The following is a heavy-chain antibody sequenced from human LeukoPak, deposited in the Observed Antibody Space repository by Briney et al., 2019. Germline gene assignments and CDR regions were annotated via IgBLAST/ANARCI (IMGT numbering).Heavy chain of an antibody. CDR3: ARDRSSSGYYPFDY. V-gene: IGHV3-48*02. D-gene: IGHD3-22*01. Sequence: GGSLRLSCAASGFIFSSYSMNWVRQAPGKGLEWVSYISTTGSTIYYADSVKGRFTIPRDNAKNSLYLQMNSLRDEDTAVYYCARDRSSSGYYPFDYWGQGTLVTVSS. CDR1: GFIFSSYS. CDR2: ISTTGSTI. J-gene: IGHJ4*02.